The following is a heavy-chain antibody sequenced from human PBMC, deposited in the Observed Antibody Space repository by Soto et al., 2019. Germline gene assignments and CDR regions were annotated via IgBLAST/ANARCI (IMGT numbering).Heavy chain of an antibody. J-gene: IGHJ4*02. V-gene: IGHV3-48*02. CDR1: GFTFSSYS. Sequence: GGSLRLSCAASGFTFSSYSMNWVRQAPGKGLEWVSYISSSSSTIYYADSVKGRFTISRDNAKNSLYLQMNSLRDEDTAVYYCARGSDSSGYYNLAAIDYWGQGTLVTVSS. CDR3: ARGSDSSGYYNLAAIDY. D-gene: IGHD3-22*01. CDR2: ISSSSSTI.